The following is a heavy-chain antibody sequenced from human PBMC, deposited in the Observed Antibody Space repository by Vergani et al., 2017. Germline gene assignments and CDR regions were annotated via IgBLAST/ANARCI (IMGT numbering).Heavy chain of an antibody. J-gene: IGHJ3*02. CDR1: GGTFSSYA. D-gene: IGHD1-26*01. CDR2: FDPEDGET. CDR3: ATDLPLVGATPRGAFDI. Sequence: QVQLVQSGAEVKKPGSSVKVSCKASGGTFSSYAISWVRQAPGQGLEWMGGFDPEDGETIYAQKFQGRVTMTEDTSTDTAYMELSSLRSEDTAVYYCATDLPLVGATPRGAFDIWGQGTMVTVSS. V-gene: IGHV1-24*01.